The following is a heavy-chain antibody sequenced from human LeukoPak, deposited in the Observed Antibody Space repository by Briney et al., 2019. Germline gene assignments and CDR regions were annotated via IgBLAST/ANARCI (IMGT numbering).Heavy chain of an antibody. J-gene: IGHJ4*02. CDR2: IYYSGTT. D-gene: IGHD4-17*01. V-gene: IGHV4-31*03. Sequence: PSETLSLTCTVSGGSISSGGYYWSWIRQRPGKGLEWIGYIYYSGTTYYNPSLKSRVSISLDTSKNQFSLNLSSVTAADTAVYYCARSGTVTTWNYWGQGTLVTVS. CDR3: ARSGTVTTWNY. CDR1: GGSISSGGYY.